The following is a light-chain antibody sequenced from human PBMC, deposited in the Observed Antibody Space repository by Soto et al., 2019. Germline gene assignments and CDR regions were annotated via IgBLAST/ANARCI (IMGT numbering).Light chain of an antibody. Sequence: DIQMTQSPFSLSASVGDRVTVTCRASQSISNYLNWFQQKPGKAPKLLIHAASSLQSGVPSRFSGSGSGTDFSLTISSLQPEDIAPYYCQHSYSTPFTFGPGTKVDIK. CDR1: QSISNY. CDR2: AAS. J-gene: IGKJ3*01. CDR3: QHSYSTPFT. V-gene: IGKV1-39*01.